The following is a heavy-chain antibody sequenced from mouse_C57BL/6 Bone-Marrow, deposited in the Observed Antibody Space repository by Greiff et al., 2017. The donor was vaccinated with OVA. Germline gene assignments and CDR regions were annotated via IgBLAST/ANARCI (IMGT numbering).Heavy chain of an antibody. CDR1: GYTFTSYW. V-gene: IGHV1-69*01. CDR2: IDPSDSYT. Sequence: QQSCKASGYTFTSYWMHWVKQRPGQGLEWIGEIDPSDSYTNYNQKFKGKSTLTVDKSSSTAYMQLSSLTSEDSAVYYCAREGLRGMDYWGQGTSVTVSS. J-gene: IGHJ4*01. CDR3: AREGLRGMDY. D-gene: IGHD2-4*01.